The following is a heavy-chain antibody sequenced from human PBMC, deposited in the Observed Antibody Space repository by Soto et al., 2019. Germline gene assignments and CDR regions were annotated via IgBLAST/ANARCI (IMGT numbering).Heavy chain of an antibody. V-gene: IGHV4-30-4*01. J-gene: IGHJ5*02. CDR3: AGDRAIGWSRFDA. CDR2: LYYSGST. Sequence: QVQLQESGPGLVKPSQTLSLTCTVSGGSISSGDYYWSWIRQPPGKGREWIGYLYYSGSTSYNPSLNRRVRSPADASKDQFSRKLSSVTAADTAVYYCAGDRAIGWSRFDARGQGALVVVSS. D-gene: IGHD2-21*01. CDR1: GGSISSGDYY.